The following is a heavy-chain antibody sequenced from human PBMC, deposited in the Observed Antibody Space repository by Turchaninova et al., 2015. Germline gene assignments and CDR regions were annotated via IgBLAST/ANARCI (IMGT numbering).Heavy chain of an antibody. D-gene: IGHD6-19*01. Sequence: EVQLLESGGGLVQPGGSLRLSCPASGFTFSSYAMNWFRQAPGKGVEGVSGIGGSGGSTYYADYVKCRFTSSRDNSKNTLYLQMNSLRAEDTAVYYCARVSGGWFFDYWGQGTLVTVSS. V-gene: IGHV3-23*01. CDR3: ARVSGGWFFDY. CDR2: IGGSGGST. J-gene: IGHJ4*02. CDR1: GFTFSSYA.